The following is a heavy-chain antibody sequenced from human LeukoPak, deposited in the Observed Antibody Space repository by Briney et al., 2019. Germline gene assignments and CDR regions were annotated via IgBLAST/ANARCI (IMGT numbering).Heavy chain of an antibody. Sequence: GSLRLSCAASGFTFSTYEMNWVRQAPGKGLEWIGSIYYSGSTYYKPSLKSRVTISVDTSKNQFSLTLSSVTAADTAMYYCASDAPGLLGYWGQGTLVTVSS. CDR1: GFTFSTYE. CDR3: ASDAPGLLGY. V-gene: IGHV4-38-2*01. CDR2: IYYSGST. D-gene: IGHD2-15*01. J-gene: IGHJ4*02.